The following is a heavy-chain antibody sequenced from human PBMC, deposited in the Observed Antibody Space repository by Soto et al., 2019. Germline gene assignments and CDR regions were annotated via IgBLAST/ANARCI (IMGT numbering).Heavy chain of an antibody. CDR2: IYYSGST. CDR1: GGSISSSSYY. V-gene: IGHV4-39*07. J-gene: IGHJ4*02. D-gene: IGHD2-15*01. Sequence: PSETLSLTCTVSGGSISSSSYYWGWIRQPPGKGLEWIGSIYYSGSTYYNPSLKSRVTISVDTSKSQFSLKLSSVTAADTAVYYCARGPRYCSGGSCYGRAEYHFDYWGQGTLVTVSS. CDR3: ARGPRYCSGGSCYGRAEYHFDY.